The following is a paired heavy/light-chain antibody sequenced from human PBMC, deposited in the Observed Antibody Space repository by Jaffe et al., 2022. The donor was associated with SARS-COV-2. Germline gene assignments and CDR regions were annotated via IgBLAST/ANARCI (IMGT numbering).Heavy chain of an antibody. Sequence: EVQLVQSGGGVKKPGESLKISCETSGYTFTNYWIGWVRQTPGKGLEWMAVIFPGDSDIKYNPSFRGQVTISADKSIDTAYLRWTSLKASDTATYYCARHYSGKSWVRPNFYHHGLDVWGQGTTVTV. CDR2: IFPGDSDI. D-gene: IGHD5-12*01. CDR3: ARHYSGKSWVRPNFYHHGLDV. J-gene: IGHJ6*02. CDR1: GYTFTNYW. V-gene: IGHV5-51*01.
Light chain of an antibody. J-gene: IGLJ3*02. Sequence: QSALTQPASVSGFPGQSITISCTGTGSDLGSYNSVSWYQHRPGKAPKLLIYTVNNRPSGVSSRFSGSKSGNTASLTISGLQAEDEADYYCNSYAGSATWVFGGGTKLTVL. CDR3: NSYAGSATWV. CDR1: GSDLGSYNS. CDR2: TVN. V-gene: IGLV2-14*03.